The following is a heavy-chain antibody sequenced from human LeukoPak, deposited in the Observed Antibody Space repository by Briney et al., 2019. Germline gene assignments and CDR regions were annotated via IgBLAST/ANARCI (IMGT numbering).Heavy chain of an antibody. J-gene: IGHJ3*02. CDR2: INPNSGGT. CDR3: ARAYLHYGSGSSHDAFDI. D-gene: IGHD3-10*01. V-gene: IGHV1-2*04. CDR1: GYTFTGYY. Sequence: ASVKVSCKASGYTFTGYYMHWVRQAPGQGLEWMGWINPNSGGTNYAQKFQGWVTMTRDTSISTAYMELSRLRSDDTAVYYCARAYLHYGSGSSHDAFDIWGQGTMVTVSS.